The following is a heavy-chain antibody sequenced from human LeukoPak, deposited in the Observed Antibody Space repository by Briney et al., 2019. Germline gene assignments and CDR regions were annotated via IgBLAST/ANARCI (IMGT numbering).Heavy chain of an antibody. CDR1: GFTFSSYE. D-gene: IGHD4-17*01. V-gene: IGHV3-48*03. CDR3: AIDYGDYVRGFDY. CDR2: ISSSGSTK. Sequence: QPGGSLRLSCAASGFTFSSYEMNWVRQAPGKGLEWVSHISSSGSTKYYADSMKGRFTISRDNAKNSLYLQMNSLRAEDTAVYYCAIDYGDYVRGFDYCGQGTLVTVSS. J-gene: IGHJ4*02.